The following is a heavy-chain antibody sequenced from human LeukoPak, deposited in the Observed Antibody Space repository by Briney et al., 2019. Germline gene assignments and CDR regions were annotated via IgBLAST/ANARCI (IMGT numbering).Heavy chain of an antibody. D-gene: IGHD3-10*01. V-gene: IGHV4-34*01. CDR3: ARRNMVRSFDY. CDR2: INHSGSI. CDR1: GGSFSGYY. J-gene: IGHJ4*02. Sequence: PSETLSLTCAVYGGSFSGYYWSWIRRPPGKGLEWIGEINHSGSINYNPSLKSRVTISVDTSKNQFSLKLTSVTAADTAVYYCARRNMVRSFDYWGQGTLVTVSS.